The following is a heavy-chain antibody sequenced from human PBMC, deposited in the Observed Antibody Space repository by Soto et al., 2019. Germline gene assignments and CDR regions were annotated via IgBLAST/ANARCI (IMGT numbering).Heavy chain of an antibody. CDR1: GFTFSGAA. V-gene: IGHV3-73*01. Sequence: EVQLVESGGGLVQPGGSLKLSCAASGFTFSGAAIHWVRQASGKGLEWVGRIRSKANSYATVYAASVKGRFTISRDDSKNTAYLQMKRLEIEDTAVDYCTRHDGGDSGDEFFNGYYYYYVDVWGRGTSGTVSS. CDR3: TRHDGGDSGDEFFNGYYYYYVDV. CDR2: IRSKANSYAT. J-gene: IGHJ6*03. D-gene: IGHD5-12*01.